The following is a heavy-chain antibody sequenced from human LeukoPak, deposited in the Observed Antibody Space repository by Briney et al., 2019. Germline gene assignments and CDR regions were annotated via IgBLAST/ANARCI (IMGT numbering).Heavy chain of an antibody. CDR1: GGTFSSYA. Sequence: EASVKVSCKASGGTFSSYAISWVRQAPGQGLEWMGRIIPILGIANYARKFQGRVTITADKSTSTAYMELSSLRSEDTAVYYCARPLRQDYYYYGMDVWGQGTTVTVSS. CDR2: IIPILGIA. J-gene: IGHJ6*02. CDR3: ARPLRQDYYYYGMDV. V-gene: IGHV1-69*04.